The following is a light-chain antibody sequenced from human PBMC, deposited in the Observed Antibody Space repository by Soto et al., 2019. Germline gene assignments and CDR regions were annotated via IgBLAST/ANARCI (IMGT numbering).Light chain of an antibody. CDR3: QKYNSASWT. CDR2: VAS. CDR1: QGISNN. J-gene: IGKJ1*01. Sequence: DIQMTQSPSSLSASVGDRVTITCRASQGISNNLAWYQQQPGKVPKLLIYVASTSQSGVPSRFSGSGSGTDFTLTISSLQPEDVATYYCQKYNSASWTFGQGTKVEIK. V-gene: IGKV1-27*01.